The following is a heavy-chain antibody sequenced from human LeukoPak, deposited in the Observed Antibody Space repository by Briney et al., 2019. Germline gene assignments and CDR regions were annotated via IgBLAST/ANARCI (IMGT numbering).Heavy chain of an antibody. D-gene: IGHD1-26*01. CDR3: ARNRRVGAPTSHFGYYYMDV. CDR1: GGSFSSFS. J-gene: IGHJ6*03. CDR2: IYTSGNT. V-gene: IGHV4-4*07. Sequence: SETLSLTCTVSGGSFSSFSWSWIRQPAGKGLEWIGRIYTSGNTNYNPSLKSRVTMSVDKSKNQFSLKLSSVTAADPAVYYCARNRRVGAPTSHFGYYYMDVWGKGTTVTVPS.